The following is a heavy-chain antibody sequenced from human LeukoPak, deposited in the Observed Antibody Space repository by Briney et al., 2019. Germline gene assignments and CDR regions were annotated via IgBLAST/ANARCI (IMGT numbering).Heavy chain of an antibody. CDR1: GGSISSSYW. CDR3: AGAYCGGDCYSGRAFDI. D-gene: IGHD2-21*02. Sequence: PSGTLSLTCAVSGGSISSSYWWSWVRPPPGKGLEWIGEVWHSGSTNYYPSLKSRVTISIEKSKNQFSLKLSSVTAADTAVYYCAGAYCGGDCYSGRAFDIWGQGTMVTVSS. V-gene: IGHV4-4*02. J-gene: IGHJ3*02. CDR2: VWHSGST.